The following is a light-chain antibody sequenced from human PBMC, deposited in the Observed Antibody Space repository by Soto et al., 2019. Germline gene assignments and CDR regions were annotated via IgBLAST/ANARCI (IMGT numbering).Light chain of an antibody. CDR1: SSNIGSNY. J-gene: IGLJ1*01. CDR2: SNN. Sequence: QSVLTQPPSASGTPGQRVTISCSGSSSNIGSNYVYWYQQLPGTAPKLLIYSNNQRPSGLPDRFSGSKSGTSASLAISGLRSEDEADYYCAAWDDSLSGRVFGTGTKLTVL. V-gene: IGLV1-47*02. CDR3: AAWDDSLSGRV.